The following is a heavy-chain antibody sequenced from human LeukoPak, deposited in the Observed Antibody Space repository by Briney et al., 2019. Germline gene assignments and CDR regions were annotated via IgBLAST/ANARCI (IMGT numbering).Heavy chain of an antibody. Sequence: GGSLRLSCAASGFTFSSYAMSWVRQAPGKGLEWVSVIYSGGSTYYADSVRGRFTISRDNSKNTLYLQMNSLRAEDTAVYYCARDAPTWELLYDWFDPWGQGTLVTVSS. V-gene: IGHV3-53*01. CDR2: IYSGGST. J-gene: IGHJ5*02. D-gene: IGHD1-26*01. CDR1: GFTFSSYA. CDR3: ARDAPTWELLYDWFDP.